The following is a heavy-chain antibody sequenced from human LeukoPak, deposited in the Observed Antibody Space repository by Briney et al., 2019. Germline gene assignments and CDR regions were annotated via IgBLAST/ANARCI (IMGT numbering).Heavy chain of an antibody. V-gene: IGHV4-59*08. J-gene: IGHJ5*02. CDR1: GGSIRSYY. CDR3: ARHGSGSYNNWFDP. CDR2: FYYSGST. Sequence: SETLSLTCTVTGGSIRSYYWSWIRQPPGKGLEWIGYFYYSGSTNYNPSLKSRVTISVDTSKNQFSLTVNSATAAGTAIYYCARHGSGSYNNWFDPWGQGTLVTVSS. D-gene: IGHD3-10*01.